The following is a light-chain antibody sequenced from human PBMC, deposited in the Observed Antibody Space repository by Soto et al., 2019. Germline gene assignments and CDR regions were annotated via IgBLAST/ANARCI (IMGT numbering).Light chain of an antibody. CDR1: QSISSW. CDR3: QQYNSYSAT. J-gene: IGKJ1*01. V-gene: IGKV1-5*03. CDR2: KAS. Sequence: DIQMTQSPSTLSASVGDRVTITCRASQSISSWLAWYQQKPRKAPKLLIYKASSLESGVPSRFSGSGSGTEFTLTISSLQPDDFATYYCQQYNSYSATFGQGTKVDI.